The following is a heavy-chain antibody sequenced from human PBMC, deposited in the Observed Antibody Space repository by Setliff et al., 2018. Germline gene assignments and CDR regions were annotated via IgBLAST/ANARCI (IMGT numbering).Heavy chain of an antibody. J-gene: IGHJ1*01. V-gene: IGHV4-39*01. CDR3: ARQDRFYDRSVFVEYFQH. CDR2: FYSFGST. CDR1: GGSITSGGGFY. Sequence: PSETLSLTCSVSGGSITSGGGFYWAWIRQPPGKELEWIGSFYSFGSTYDNPSLKSRVTMSVDTSKNQISLKLTSVTAADTAVYYCARQDRFYDRSVFVEYFQHWGQGALVTVSS. D-gene: IGHD3-22*01.